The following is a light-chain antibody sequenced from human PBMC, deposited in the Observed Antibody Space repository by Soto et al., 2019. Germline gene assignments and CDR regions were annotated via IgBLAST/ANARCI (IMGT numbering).Light chain of an antibody. CDR3: QQYYHWPIP. Sequence: EIGLSTSPATLSLSPRERATLSCRASQSVSSYLALYQQKPGQAPRLLIYDASNRATGIPARFSGSGSGTDFTLTISSLEPEDFAVYYCQQYYHWPIPVGPGGRLAIK. J-gene: IGKJ5*01. V-gene: IGKV3-11*01. CDR1: QSVSSY. CDR2: DAS.